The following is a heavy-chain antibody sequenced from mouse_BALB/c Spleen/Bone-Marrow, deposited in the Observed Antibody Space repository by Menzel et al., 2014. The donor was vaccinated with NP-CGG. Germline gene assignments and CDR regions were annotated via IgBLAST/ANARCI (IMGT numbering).Heavy chain of an antibody. CDR3: ARPLYDGYYVAY. CDR2: ISNGGGST. V-gene: IGHV5-12*02. D-gene: IGHD2-3*01. J-gene: IGHJ3*01. Sequence: DVMLVESGGGLVQPGGSLKLSCATSGSTFSDYYMYWVRQTPEKRLERVAYISNGGGSTYYPDTVKGRFTISRDNAKNTLYLQMSRLKSEDTAMYYCARPLYDGYYVAYWGQGTLVTVSA. CDR1: GSTFSDYY.